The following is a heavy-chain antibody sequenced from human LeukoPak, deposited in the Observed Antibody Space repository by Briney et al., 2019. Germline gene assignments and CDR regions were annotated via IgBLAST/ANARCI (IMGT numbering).Heavy chain of an antibody. D-gene: IGHD6-13*01. V-gene: IGHV1-2*02. J-gene: IGHJ5*02. CDR2: INPNSGGT. CDR1: GYTFTAYY. Sequence: ASVKVSCKASGYTFTAYYVHWVRQAPGQGLEWMGWINPNSGGTNYAQKFQDRVTMTRDTSISTVYMELSRLRYDDTAVYYCARDLFGSSSWYDPSGFDPWGQGTLVSVSS. CDR3: ARDLFGSSSWYDPSGFDP.